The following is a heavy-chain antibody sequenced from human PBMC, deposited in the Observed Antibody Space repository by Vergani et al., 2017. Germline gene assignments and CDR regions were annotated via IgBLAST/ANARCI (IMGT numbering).Heavy chain of an antibody. D-gene: IGHD6-19*01. Sequence: QVQLQESGPGLVKSSETLYLTCSVSFDSIRNLFCNWIRQLPGKGLEWIGSIHYSVNTNYNPSLKTRVTISGDTSKNQFSQTLTSVTGADTAVYYCASDTHSGQRADRWGQGILVTVTS. CDR3: ASDTHSGQRADR. CDR1: FDSIRNLF. CDR2: IHYSVNT. V-gene: IGHV4-59*11. J-gene: IGHJ4*01.